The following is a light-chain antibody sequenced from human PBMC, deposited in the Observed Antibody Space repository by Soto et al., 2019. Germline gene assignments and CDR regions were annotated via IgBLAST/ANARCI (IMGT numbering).Light chain of an antibody. Sequence: IVMTEVPRSLAVSXGERXTINXXSXQXXLYSSNNKNYVAWYQQKPGHLPKLLIYWASTRESGVPDRFSRSGSGTDFTLTTSTLQAEDVAVYYSQQYDSTPQSFGQGARVDIK. CDR3: QQYDSTPQS. CDR2: WAS. CDR1: QXXLYSSNNKNY. V-gene: IGKV4-1*01. J-gene: IGKJ1*01.